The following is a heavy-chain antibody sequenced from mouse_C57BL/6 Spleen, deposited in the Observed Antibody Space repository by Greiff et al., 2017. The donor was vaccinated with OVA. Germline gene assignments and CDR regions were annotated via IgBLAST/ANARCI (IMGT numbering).Heavy chain of an antibody. CDR1: GYAFSSSW. D-gene: IGHD1-1*02. Sequence: QVQLQQSGPELVKPGASVKISCKASGYAFSSSWMNWVKQRPGTGLEWIGRIYPGDGDTNYNGKFKGKATLTADKSSSTAYMQLSSLTSEDSAVYFCARDYFYYFDYWGQGTTLTVSS. CDR3: ARDYFYYFDY. CDR2: IYPGDGDT. V-gene: IGHV1-82*01. J-gene: IGHJ2*01.